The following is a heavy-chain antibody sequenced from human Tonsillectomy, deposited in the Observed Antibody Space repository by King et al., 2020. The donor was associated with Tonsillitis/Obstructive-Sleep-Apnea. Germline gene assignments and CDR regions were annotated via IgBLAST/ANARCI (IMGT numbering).Heavy chain of an antibody. V-gene: IGHV1-46*01. CDR2: INPSDGTT. CDR1: GYTFTRYY. D-gene: IGHD2-15*01. Sequence: VQLVESGAEVKKPGASVKVSCKAYGYTFTRYYIHWVRQAPGQGLEWMGIINPSDGTTTYAQKFQGRVTMTRDTSTNTVHMERRSLRSEDTAVYYCARDDKDDRYFDYWGQGTLVTVSS. J-gene: IGHJ4*02. CDR3: ARDDKDDRYFDY.